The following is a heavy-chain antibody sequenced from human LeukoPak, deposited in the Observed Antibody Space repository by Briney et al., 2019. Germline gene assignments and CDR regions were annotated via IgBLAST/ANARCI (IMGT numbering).Heavy chain of an antibody. Sequence: PGGSLRLSSAAYGFTFSAFSRNWVRQAPGKGLEWVSSISSSSSSIYYADSVKGRFTISRDNAKNSLYLQMNSRRAEDTAVYYCAMDRPYSYDSSATWGQGTLVTVSS. J-gene: IGHJ5*02. CDR2: ISSSSSSI. V-gene: IGHV3-21*01. CDR3: AMDRPYSYDSSAT. D-gene: IGHD3-22*01. CDR1: GFTFSAFS.